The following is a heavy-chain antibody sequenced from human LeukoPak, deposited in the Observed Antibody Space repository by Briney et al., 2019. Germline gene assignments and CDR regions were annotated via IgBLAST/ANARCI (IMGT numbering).Heavy chain of an antibody. V-gene: IGHV1-18*04. CDR2: ISAYNGNT. J-gene: IGHJ6*04. Sequence: GASVKVSCKASGYTFTSYGISWVRQAPGQGLEWMGWISAYNGNTNYAQKLQGRVTMTTDTSTSTAYMVLRSLRSDDTAVYYCARAGQYCSSTSCQHRRYYYGMDVWGKGTTVTVSS. D-gene: IGHD2-2*01. CDR1: GYTFTSYG. CDR3: ARAGQYCSSTSCQHRRYYYGMDV.